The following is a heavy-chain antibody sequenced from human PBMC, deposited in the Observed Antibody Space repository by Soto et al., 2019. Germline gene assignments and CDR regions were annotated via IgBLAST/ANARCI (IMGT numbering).Heavy chain of an antibody. CDR2: INSDGSSA. CDR3: ARGACNGTSCYVFDT. V-gene: IGHV3-74*01. CDR1: GFTFRSHW. D-gene: IGHD2-2*01. Sequence: GGSLRLSCVASGFTFRSHWMHWVRQSPGKGLVWVSQINSDGSSANYADAVKGRFTFSRDNAKKTLYLQMNSLRAEDTAVYYCARGACNGTSCYVFDTWGPGTLVTVSS. J-gene: IGHJ5*02.